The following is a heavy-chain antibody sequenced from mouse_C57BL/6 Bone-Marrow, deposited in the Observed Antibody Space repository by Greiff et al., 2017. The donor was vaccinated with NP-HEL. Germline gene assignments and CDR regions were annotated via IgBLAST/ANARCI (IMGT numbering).Heavy chain of an antibody. Sequence: QVQLKQPGAELVRPGSSVKLSCKASGYTFTSYWMHWVKQRPIQGLEWIGNIDPSDSETHYNQKFKDKATLTVDKSSSTAYMQLSSLTSEDSAVYYCARRTMVTTGYYFDYWGQGTTLTVSS. D-gene: IGHD2-2*01. CDR3: ARRTMVTTGYYFDY. CDR1: GYTFTSYW. CDR2: IDPSDSET. V-gene: IGHV1-52*01. J-gene: IGHJ2*01.